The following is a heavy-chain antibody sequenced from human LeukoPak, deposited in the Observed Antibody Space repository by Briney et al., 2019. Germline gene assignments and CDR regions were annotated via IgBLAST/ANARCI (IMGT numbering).Heavy chain of an antibody. V-gene: IGHV4-34*01. J-gene: IGHJ6*03. CDR3: ARHIGYYYYYMDV. CDR1: GGSFSGYY. CDR2: INHRGST. D-gene: IGHD5-12*01. Sequence: SETLSLTCAVYGGSFSGYYWSWIRQPPGKGLEWIGEINHRGSTNYNPSLKSRVTISVDTSKNQFSLKLSSVTAADTAVYYCARHIGYYYYYMDVWGKGTTVTISS.